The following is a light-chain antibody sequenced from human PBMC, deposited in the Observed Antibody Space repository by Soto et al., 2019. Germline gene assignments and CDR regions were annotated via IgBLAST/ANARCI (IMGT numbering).Light chain of an antibody. J-gene: IGLJ1*01. CDR3: SSYTSSSTFYV. V-gene: IGLV2-14*01. CDR2: EVS. Sequence: QYALTQPASVSGSPGQSITISCTGTSSDVGGYNSVSWYQQHPGKAPKLMIYEVSNRPSGVSNRFCGSKSGNTASLTVSGLQAEDEADYYCSSYTSSSTFYVFGTGTKLTVL. CDR1: SSDVGGYNS.